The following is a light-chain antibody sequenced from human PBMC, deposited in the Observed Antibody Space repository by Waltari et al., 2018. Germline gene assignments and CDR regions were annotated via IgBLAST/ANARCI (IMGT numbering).Light chain of an antibody. J-gene: IGLJ3*02. V-gene: IGLV2-11*01. Sequence: QSALTQPRSVSGSPGQSVTISCTGTSSDVGGYNYVSWYQQHPGKAPKLMIYDVSKRPSGVPVRFSGSKYGNSASLTISGLQAEDEADYYCCSYAGSSWVFGGGTKLTVL. CDR1: SSDVGGYNY. CDR2: DVS. CDR3: CSYAGSSWV.